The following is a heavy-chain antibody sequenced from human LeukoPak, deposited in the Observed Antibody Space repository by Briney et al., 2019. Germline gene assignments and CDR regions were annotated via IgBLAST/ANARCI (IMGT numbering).Heavy chain of an antibody. D-gene: IGHD6-19*01. CDR1: GFTFSSYD. CDR2: IGTAGDT. J-gene: IGHJ4*02. CDR3: ARGVLSSGWYYFDY. Sequence: PGRSLRLSCAASGFTFSSYDMHWVRQATAKGLEWVSAIGTAGDTYYPGSVKGRFTISRENAKNSLYLQMNNLRAGDTAVYYCARGVLSSGWYYFDYWGQGTLVTVSS. V-gene: IGHV3-13*04.